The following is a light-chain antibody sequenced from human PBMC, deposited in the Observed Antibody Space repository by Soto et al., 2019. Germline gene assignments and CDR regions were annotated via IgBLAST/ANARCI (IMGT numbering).Light chain of an antibody. CDR1: QSISGA. CDR3: QRYNNWPWT. Sequence: IVMTQSPATLSLSAGGRATLSCGASQSISGALAWYQQKPGQAPRLLIYGASTRATTFPARFSGSGSGTDGTITISSLQSEDVAVYYCQRYNNWPWTFGQGTKVDIK. J-gene: IGKJ1*01. V-gene: IGKV3-15*01. CDR2: GAS.